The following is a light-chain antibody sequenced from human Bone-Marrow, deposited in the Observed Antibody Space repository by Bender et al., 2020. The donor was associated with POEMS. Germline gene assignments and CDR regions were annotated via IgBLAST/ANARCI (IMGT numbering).Light chain of an antibody. CDR1: RSNIGTGYG. CDR2: ANS. Sequence: QSVLTQPPSVSGAPGQRVTISCTGSRSNIGTGYGVHWYQQVPGTAPKLLIYANSNRPSGVPDRFSGSKSGTSASLAITGLQAEDEADYYCQSYDSSLSGSVFGGGTKLTVL. CDR3: QSYDSSLSGSV. J-gene: IGLJ3*02. V-gene: IGLV1-40*01.